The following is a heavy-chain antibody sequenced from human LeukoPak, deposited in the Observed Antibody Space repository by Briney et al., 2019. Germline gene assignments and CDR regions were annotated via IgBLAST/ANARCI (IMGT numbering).Heavy chain of an antibody. J-gene: IGHJ5*02. CDR3: ARDGYSNGSGWFDP. D-gene: IGHD5-18*01. V-gene: IGHV1-2*02. CDR2: INPNNGGT. Sequence: ASVKVSCKASGYSFTAYYMHWVRQAPGQWLEWMGWINPNNGGTKYAQKFQGRVTMTRDTSISTAYMELSSLRSDDTAMYYCARDGYSNGSGWFDPWGQGTLVIVSS. CDR1: GYSFTAYY.